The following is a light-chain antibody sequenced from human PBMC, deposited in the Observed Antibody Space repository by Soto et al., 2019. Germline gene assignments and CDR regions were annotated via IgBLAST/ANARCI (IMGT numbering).Light chain of an antibody. CDR1: QTITTW. V-gene: IGKV1-39*01. CDR3: QQSYSTPPT. J-gene: IGKJ5*01. CDR2: DAS. Sequence: DTQLTQSLSPVSASVGARATTPCRASQTITTWLAWYQQKPGKAPKLLIYDASTLESGVPSRFSGSGSGTDFTLTISSLQPEDFATYYCQQSYSTPPTFGQGTRLEIK.